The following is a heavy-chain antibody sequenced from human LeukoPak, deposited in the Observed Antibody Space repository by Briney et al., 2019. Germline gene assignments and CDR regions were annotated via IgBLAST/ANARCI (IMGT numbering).Heavy chain of an antibody. CDR3: AKDFGSTRTTWFGP. CDR2: IRYDGSNK. D-gene: IGHD3-10*01. J-gene: IGHJ5*02. V-gene: IGHV3-30*02. CDR1: GFTFSSYG. Sequence: PGRSLRLSCAASGFTFSSYGMHWVRQAPGKGLEWVAFIRYDGSNKYYADSVKGRFTISRDNSKNTLFLQMNNLRPEDTAVYYCAKDFGSTRTTWFGPWGQGALVTVSS.